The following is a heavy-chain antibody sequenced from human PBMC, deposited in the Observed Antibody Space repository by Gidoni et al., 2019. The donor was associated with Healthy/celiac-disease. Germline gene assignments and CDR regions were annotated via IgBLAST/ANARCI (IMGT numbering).Heavy chain of an antibody. Sequence: EVQLVESGGGLVQPGGSLRLSCAASGFTFSSYWMHWVRQAPGKGLVWVSRINSDGSSTSYADSVKGRFTISRDNAKNTLYLQMNSLRAEDTAVYYCARDPGYYDSRGWFDPWGQGTLVTVSS. CDR3: ARDPGYYDSRGWFDP. CDR2: INSDGSST. D-gene: IGHD3-22*01. V-gene: IGHV3-74*01. J-gene: IGHJ5*02. CDR1: GFTFSSYW.